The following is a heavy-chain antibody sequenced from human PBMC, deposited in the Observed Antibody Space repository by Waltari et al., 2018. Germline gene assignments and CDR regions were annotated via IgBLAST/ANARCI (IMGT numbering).Heavy chain of an antibody. V-gene: IGHV4-38-2*01. Sequence: QVQLRESGPGLVRSSETLSLSCPVSGHSVNNDLSWSWIRQSPGGGLEGIASIYHTGSTHYNSSLKSRVSISTDMSTKQFFLTLTHLTAADTAVYYCAEEGDFRAGLFESWGQGTLVSVSS. D-gene: IGHD3-16*01. CDR3: AEEGDFRAGLFES. CDR2: IYHTGST. CDR1: GHSVNNDLS. J-gene: IGHJ4*02.